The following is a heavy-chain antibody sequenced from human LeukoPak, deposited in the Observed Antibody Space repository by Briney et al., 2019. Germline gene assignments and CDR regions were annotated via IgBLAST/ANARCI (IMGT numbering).Heavy chain of an antibody. Sequence: PSETLSLTCTVSGGSISSGGYSWSWIRQHPGKGLEWIGYIYYSGSTYYNPSLKSRVTISVDTSKNQFSLKLSSVTAADTAVYYCARERNRYYGIDYWGQGTLVTVSS. CDR2: IYYSGST. J-gene: IGHJ4*02. CDR3: ARERNRYYGIDY. V-gene: IGHV4-31*03. CDR1: GGSISSGGYS. D-gene: IGHD3-10*01.